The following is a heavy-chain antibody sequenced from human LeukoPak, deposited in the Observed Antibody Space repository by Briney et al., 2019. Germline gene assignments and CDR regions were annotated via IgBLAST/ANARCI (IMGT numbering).Heavy chain of an antibody. Sequence: GGSPRLSRAPSGHSLSDYASGWLRQTPRERLWWVSGMSGRGGAHYAAPVRGRFTISRDISTATLHLQMDSLRADDTAVYYCARGCLCYSGVSSWFDPWGQGTLVIVSS. D-gene: IGHD2-15*01. CDR1: GHSLSDYA. V-gene: IGHV3-23*01. CDR2: MSGRGGA. CDR3: ARGCLCYSGVSSWFDP. J-gene: IGHJ5*02.